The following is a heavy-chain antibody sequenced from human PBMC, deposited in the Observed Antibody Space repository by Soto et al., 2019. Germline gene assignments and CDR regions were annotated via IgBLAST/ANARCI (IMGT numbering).Heavy chain of an antibody. V-gene: IGHV4-39*01. D-gene: IGHD4-17*01. CDR1: GGSISSSSYY. CDR3: ARHGLRASSAYYFDY. J-gene: IGHJ4*02. Sequence: QLQLQESGPGLVKPSETLSLTCTVSGGSISSSSYYWGWIRQPPGKGLEWIGSIYYSGSTYYNPSSKTRLTIAVATSKIQFSLQLSSVTAADTAVYYCARHGLRASSAYYFDYSGQGTLVTVSS. CDR2: IYYSGST.